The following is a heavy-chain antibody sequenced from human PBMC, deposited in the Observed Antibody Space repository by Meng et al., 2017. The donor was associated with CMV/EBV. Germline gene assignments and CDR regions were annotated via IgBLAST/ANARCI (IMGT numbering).Heavy chain of an antibody. CDR2: IKSKTDGGTT. D-gene: IGHD3-22*01. CDR3: ARRTMIDAFDI. Sequence: GGSLRLSCAASGFTFSNAWMSWVRQAPGKGLEWVGRIKSKTDGGTTDYAAPVKGRFTISRDDSKNTLYLQMNSLKTEDTAVYYCARRTMIDAFDIWGQGTMVTVSS. V-gene: IGHV3-15*01. J-gene: IGHJ3*02. CDR1: GFTFSNAW.